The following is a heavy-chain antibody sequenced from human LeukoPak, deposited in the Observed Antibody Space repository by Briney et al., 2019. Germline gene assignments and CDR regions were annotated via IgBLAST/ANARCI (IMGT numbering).Heavy chain of an antibody. CDR3: AREDMWAFDM. V-gene: IGHV3-7*01. CDR1: GFTFSHYW. Sequence: GGSLRLSCAASGFTFSHYWMSWVRQAPGKGLEWVANIKPDGSDKYYVDSVKGRPTISRDNAKNTLYLEMDSLRAEDTAVYYCAREDMWAFDMWGQGTMVTVSS. D-gene: IGHD2-15*01. CDR2: IKPDGSDK. J-gene: IGHJ3*02.